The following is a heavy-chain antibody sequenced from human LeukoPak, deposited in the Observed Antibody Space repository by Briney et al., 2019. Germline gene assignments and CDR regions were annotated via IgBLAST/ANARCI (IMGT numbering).Heavy chain of an antibody. CDR1: GFTFSRNW. Sequence: GGSLRLSCAASGFTFSRNWMHWVRQAPGKGLVWVSRINSDGSITNYADSVKGRFTISRDNAKNTLYLQMSSLRAEDTAAYYCASAGHYVDYWGQGTLVTVSS. V-gene: IGHV3-74*01. CDR3: ASAGHYVDY. CDR2: INSDGSIT. D-gene: IGHD3-10*01. J-gene: IGHJ4*02.